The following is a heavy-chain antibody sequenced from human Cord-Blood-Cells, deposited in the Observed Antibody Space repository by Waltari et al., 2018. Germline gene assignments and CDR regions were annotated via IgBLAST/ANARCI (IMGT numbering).Heavy chain of an antibody. Sequence: QVQLVQSGAEVKKPGSSVTVSCRASGGTLRSYAISRLRQAPGQGLEWMGGIIPIFGTANYAQKFQGRVTITADESTSTAYMELSSLRSEDTAVYYCARDRDFWSGPFDYWGQGTLVTVSS. CDR2: IIPIFGTA. D-gene: IGHD3-3*01. J-gene: IGHJ4*02. CDR1: GGTLRSYA. CDR3: ARDRDFWSGPFDY. V-gene: IGHV1-69*01.